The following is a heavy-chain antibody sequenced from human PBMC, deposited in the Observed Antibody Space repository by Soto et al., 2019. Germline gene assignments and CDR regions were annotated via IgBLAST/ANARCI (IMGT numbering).Heavy chain of an antibody. Sequence: SETLSLTCAVSGGSISSSYWWSWVRQPPGKGLEWIGEIYHSGSTNYNTSLKSRVTISVDKSKNQFSPKVTSVTAADTAIYYCARLGAHYQSLDPWGPGTLVTVSS. CDR1: GGSISSSYW. CDR3: ARLGAHYQSLDP. D-gene: IGHD2-2*01. CDR2: IYHSGST. J-gene: IGHJ5*02. V-gene: IGHV4-4*02.